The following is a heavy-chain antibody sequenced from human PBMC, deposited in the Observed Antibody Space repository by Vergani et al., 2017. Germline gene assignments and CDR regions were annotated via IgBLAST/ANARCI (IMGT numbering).Heavy chain of an antibody. J-gene: IGHJ1*01. CDR3: TTAWGLYYLHGEYFQY. D-gene: IGHD3-10*01. CDR1: GFTFDTYT. V-gene: IGHV3-23*04. CDR2: ISSGGGDI. Sequence: EVQLVESGGGIVKPGGSLRLSCAGAGFTFDTYTMAYVRQAPGKGLEWVATISSGGGDIFYADSVKGRFTISRDNSKNTLFLQMNSLKDEDTAVYYCTTAWGLYYLHGEYFQYWGRGTLVSVSS.